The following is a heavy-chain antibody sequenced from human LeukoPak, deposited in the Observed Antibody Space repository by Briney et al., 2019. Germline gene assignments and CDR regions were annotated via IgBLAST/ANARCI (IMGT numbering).Heavy chain of an antibody. J-gene: IGHJ4*02. D-gene: IGHD6-13*01. V-gene: IGHV1-69*05. CDR2: IIPIFGTA. CDR3: ARESHIAAAFDY. Sequence: SVKVSCKASGGTFSSYAISWLRQAPGQGLEWMGRIIPIFGTANYAQKFQGRVTITTDESTNTAYMELSSLRSEDTAVYYCARESHIAAAFDYWGQGTLVTVSS. CDR1: GGTFSSYA.